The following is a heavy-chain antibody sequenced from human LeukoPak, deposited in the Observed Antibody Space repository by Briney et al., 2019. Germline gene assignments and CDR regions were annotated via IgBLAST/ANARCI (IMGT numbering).Heavy chain of an antibody. CDR2: IYYTGST. CDR3: ARGDTSHFDY. CDR1: GASIRSYY. D-gene: IGHD2-21*01. V-gene: IGHV4-59*08. J-gene: IGHJ4*02. Sequence: SETLSLTCTVSGASIRSYYWSWIRQPPGKGLEWIGYIYYTGSTNYNPSLSSRLTISVDTSKNHSSLKLTSVTAADTAVYYCARGDTSHFDYWGQGTLVTVSS.